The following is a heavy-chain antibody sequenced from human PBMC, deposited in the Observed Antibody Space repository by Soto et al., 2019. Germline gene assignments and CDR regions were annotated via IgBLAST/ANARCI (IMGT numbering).Heavy chain of an antibody. D-gene: IGHD2-15*01. V-gene: IGHV4-59*01. CDR1: GGSISSYY. J-gene: IGHJ4*02. CDR3: AIMVAATQVFDY. Sequence: QVQLQESGPGLVKPSETLSLTCTVSGGSISSYYWSWIRQPPGKGLEWIGYIYYSGSTNYNPSLKGRVTISVDTSKNQFSLKLSSVTAADTAVYYCAIMVAATQVFDYWGQGTLVTVSS. CDR2: IYYSGST.